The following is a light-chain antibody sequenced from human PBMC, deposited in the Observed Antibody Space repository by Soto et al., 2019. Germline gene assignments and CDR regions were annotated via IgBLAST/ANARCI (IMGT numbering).Light chain of an antibody. V-gene: IGKV3-20*01. CDR1: QSISSSY. J-gene: IGKJ2*01. CDR2: GAS. CDR3: HQYNNWPPDT. Sequence: EIVLTQSPGTLSLSPGERATLSCRASQSISSSYLAWYQRKPGQAPRLLICGASSRATGIPDRFSGSGSGTDFTLTISRLEPEDFAVYYCHQYNNWPPDTVGQGTKVDIK.